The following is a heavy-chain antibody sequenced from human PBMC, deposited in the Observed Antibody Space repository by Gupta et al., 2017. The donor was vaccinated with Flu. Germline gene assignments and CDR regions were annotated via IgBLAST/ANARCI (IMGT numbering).Heavy chain of an antibody. V-gene: IGHV1-2*02. Sequence: VRQAPGQGLEWMGWINPNSGGTNYAQKFQGRVTMTRDTSISTAYMELSRLRSDDTAVYYCARGNTRRWQTTVTFDGWFDPWGQGTLVTVSS. CDR3: ARGNTRRWQTTVTFDGWFDP. D-gene: IGHD4-17*01. J-gene: IGHJ5*02. CDR2: INPNSGGT.